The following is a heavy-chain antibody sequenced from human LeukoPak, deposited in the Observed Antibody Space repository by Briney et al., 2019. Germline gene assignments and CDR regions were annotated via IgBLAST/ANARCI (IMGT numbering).Heavy chain of an antibody. D-gene: IGHD5-12*01. Sequence: SETPSLTCTVSGGSISSYYWSWVRQPPGKGLGGVGYIYYSGSTNYNPSLTSRVTISVATSKNQYSLKLSSETAADTAVYYCARTSGYSGYYFDYWGQGTLVTVSS. J-gene: IGHJ4*02. CDR3: ARTSGYSGYYFDY. CDR2: IYYSGST. V-gene: IGHV4-59*01. CDR1: GGSISSYY.